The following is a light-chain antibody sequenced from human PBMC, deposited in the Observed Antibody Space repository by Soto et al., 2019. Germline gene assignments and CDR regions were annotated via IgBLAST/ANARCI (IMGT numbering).Light chain of an antibody. J-gene: IGKJ4*01. V-gene: IGKV3D-20*02. Sequence: EIVLTQSPGTLSLSPGERVALSCRASQSVSSNYLAWYQQKPGQAPRLLIYGASSRATGIPARFSGSGSGTDFTLTISSLEPEDFAVYYCQQRSNWPLTFGGGTKVDI. CDR1: QSVSSNY. CDR2: GAS. CDR3: QQRSNWPLT.